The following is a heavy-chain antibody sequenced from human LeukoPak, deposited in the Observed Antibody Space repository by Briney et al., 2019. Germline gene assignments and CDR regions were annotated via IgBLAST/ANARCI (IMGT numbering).Heavy chain of an antibody. V-gene: IGHV1-24*01. J-gene: IGHJ4*02. CDR2: FDPEDGET. D-gene: IGHD4/OR15-4a*01. CDR3: ARDDDYNPLVH. Sequence: ASVKVSCKVSGYTLTELSMHWVRQAPGKGLEWMGGFDPEDGETIYAQKFQGRVTMTEDTSTETAYMELRSLRSDDTAVYYCARDDDYNPLVHWGQGTLVTVSS. CDR1: GYTLTELS.